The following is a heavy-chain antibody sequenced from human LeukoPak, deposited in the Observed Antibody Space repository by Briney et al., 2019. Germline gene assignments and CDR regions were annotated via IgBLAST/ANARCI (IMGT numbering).Heavy chain of an antibody. V-gene: IGHV1-18*01. D-gene: IGHD3-22*01. J-gene: IGHJ3*02. CDR1: GYTFTSYG. CDR2: ISAYNGNT. Sequence: ASVKVSCKASGYTFTSYGISWVRQAPGQGLEWMGWISAYNGNTNYAQKLQGRVTMTTDTSTSTAYMELRSLRSDDTAAYYCARRTYYYDSSGYFFDAFDIWGQGTMVTVSS. CDR3: ARRTYYYDSSGYFFDAFDI.